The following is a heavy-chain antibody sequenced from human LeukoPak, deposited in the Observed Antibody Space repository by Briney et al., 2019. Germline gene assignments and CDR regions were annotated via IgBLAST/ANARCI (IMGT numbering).Heavy chain of an antibody. V-gene: IGHV1-18*01. Sequence: GASVKVSCTASGYTFTSYGISWVRQAPGQGLEWMGWISAYNGNTNYAQKLQGRVTMTTDTSTSTAYMELRSLRSDDTAVYYCARDRRYYYGSGSPPVYFDYWGQGTLVTVSS. J-gene: IGHJ4*02. CDR1: GYTFTSYG. D-gene: IGHD3-10*01. CDR3: ARDRRYYYGSGSPPVYFDY. CDR2: ISAYNGNT.